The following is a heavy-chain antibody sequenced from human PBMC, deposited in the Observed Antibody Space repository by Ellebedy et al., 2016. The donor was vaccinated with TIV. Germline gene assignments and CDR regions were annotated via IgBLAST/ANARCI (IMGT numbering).Heavy chain of an antibody. CDR2: INHSGIT. V-gene: IGHV4-34*01. CDR1: GGAFSGPF. J-gene: IGHJ2*01. D-gene: IGHD2-21*01. Sequence: PGGSLRLSCAVHGGAFSGPFWSWIRHSSEKGLEYNGEINHSGITNSNPSLRSRVTISVDTYKNQFSLKLSSVTAADTDVYFCARGRIQRREFVVVVADRKWYFDPWGPGTPVTVSS. CDR3: ARGRIQRREFVVVVADRKWYFDP.